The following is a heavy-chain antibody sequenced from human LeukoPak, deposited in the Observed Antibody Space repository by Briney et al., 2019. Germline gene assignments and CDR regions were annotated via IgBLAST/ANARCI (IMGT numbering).Heavy chain of an antibody. CDR3: VSFYEAY. V-gene: IGHV3-74*01. D-gene: IGHD2/OR15-2a*01. J-gene: IGHJ4*02. CDR1: GNNW. CDR2: INSDGSWT. Sequence: GGSLRLSCAASGNNWMHWVRQAPGKGLVWVSHINSDGSWTSYADSMKGRFTISKDNAKNTVYLQMNNLRAEDTAVYYCVSFYEAYWGRGTLVTVSS.